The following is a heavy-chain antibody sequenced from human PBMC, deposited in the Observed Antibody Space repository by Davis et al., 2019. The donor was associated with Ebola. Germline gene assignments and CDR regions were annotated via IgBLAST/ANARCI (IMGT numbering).Heavy chain of an antibody. D-gene: IGHD3-22*01. J-gene: IGHJ4*02. CDR1: AFTFTRYS. CDR3: ARAGVNSYDSSGYYYDY. V-gene: IGHV3-48*02. CDR2: ISSSSSTI. Sequence: GESLKISCAASAFTFTRYSMNWVRQAPGKGLEWVSYISSSSSTIYYADSVKGRFTISRDNAKNSLYLQMNSLRDEDTAVYFCARAGVNSYDSSGYYYDYWGQGTLVTVSS.